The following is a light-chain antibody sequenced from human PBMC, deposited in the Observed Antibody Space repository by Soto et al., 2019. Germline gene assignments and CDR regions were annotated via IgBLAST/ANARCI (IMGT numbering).Light chain of an antibody. CDR2: DTS. CDR1: TGPVTSGHY. V-gene: IGLV7-46*01. J-gene: IGLJ1*01. Sequence: QAVVTQEPSLTVSPGGTVTLTCASSTGPVTSGHYPYWFQQKPGQAPRTLIYDTSNKSSWTPARFSGSLLGGKAALTLSGAQPEDEAEYYCLLSYSDARGVFGTGPQLTVL. CDR3: LLSYSDARGV.